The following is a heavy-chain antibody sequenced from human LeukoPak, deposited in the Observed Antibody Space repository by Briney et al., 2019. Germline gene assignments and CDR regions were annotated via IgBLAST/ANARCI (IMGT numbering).Heavy chain of an antibody. D-gene: IGHD4-17*01. CDR2: IYHSGTT. J-gene: IGHJ4*02. V-gene: IGHV4-38-2*01. CDR1: GYSINSGFL. CDR3: ARGWGATATTGPSDY. Sequence: SETLSLTCVVSGYSINSGFLWGGIRPPPGKGRDWIGIIYHSGTTYYNPSLERRVTISVDMSKNQFSLKLRSVTAADTAVYYCARGWGATATTGPSDYWGQGTLVTVSS.